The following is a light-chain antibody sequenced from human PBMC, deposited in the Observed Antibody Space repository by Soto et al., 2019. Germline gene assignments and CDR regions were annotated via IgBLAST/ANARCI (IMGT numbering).Light chain of an antibody. CDR2: GAS. CDR3: HQRSNWPPLT. V-gene: IGKV3D-20*02. CDR1: QSVSSSY. J-gene: IGKJ4*01. Sequence: EIVLTQSPGTLSLSPGERATLSCRASQSVSSSYLAWYQQKPGQAPRLLIYGASSRATGIPDRFSGSGSGTDFTLTISRLEPEDLAVYYCHQRSNWPPLTFGGGTKVEIK.